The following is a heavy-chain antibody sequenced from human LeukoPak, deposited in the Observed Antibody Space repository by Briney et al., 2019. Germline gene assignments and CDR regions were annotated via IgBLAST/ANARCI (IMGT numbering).Heavy chain of an antibody. V-gene: IGHV3-33*01. CDR2: IWYDGSNK. Sequence: GRSLRLSCAASGSTFSSYGMHWVRQAPGRGLEWVAVIWYDGSNKYYADSVKGRFTISRDNSKNTLYLQMNSLRAEDTAVYYCATTPAISAAGTHTDYWGQGTLVTVSS. D-gene: IGHD6-13*01. J-gene: IGHJ4*02. CDR3: ATTPAISAAGTHTDY. CDR1: GSTFSSYG.